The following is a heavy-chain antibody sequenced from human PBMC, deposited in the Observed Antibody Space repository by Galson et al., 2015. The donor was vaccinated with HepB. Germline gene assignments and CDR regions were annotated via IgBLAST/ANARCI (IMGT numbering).Heavy chain of an antibody. J-gene: IGHJ4*02. CDR2: IRYDGSYE. CDR3: AKPRSARSSWGYFDN. V-gene: IGHV3-30*02. Sequence: SLRLSCAASGFTFSSYGMHWARQAPGKGLEWVAFIRYDGSYESYADSVRGRFTISRDNSKNTLYVQMNSLRPEDTAVYYCAKPRSARSSWGYFDNWGQGTLVTVSS. D-gene: IGHD6-13*01. CDR1: GFTFSSYG.